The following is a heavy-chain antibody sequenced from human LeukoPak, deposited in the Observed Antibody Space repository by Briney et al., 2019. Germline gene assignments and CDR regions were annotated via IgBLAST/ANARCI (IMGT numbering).Heavy chain of an antibody. J-gene: IGHJ5*02. Sequence: SQTLSLTCTVSGGSISSGDYYWSWIRQPPGKGLEWIGYIYYSGSTYYNPSLKSRVTISVDTSKNQFSLKLSSVTAADTAVYYCARDLRGYNEGAAGDRSWFDPWGQGTLVTVSS. V-gene: IGHV4-30-4*01. CDR3: ARDLRGYNEGAAGDRSWFDP. D-gene: IGHD1-14*01. CDR1: GGSISSGDYY. CDR2: IYYSGST.